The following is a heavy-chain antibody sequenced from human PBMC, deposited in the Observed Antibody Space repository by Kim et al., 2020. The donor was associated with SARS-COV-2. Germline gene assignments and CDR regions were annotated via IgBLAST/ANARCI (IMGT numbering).Heavy chain of an antibody. J-gene: IGHJ6*02. CDR1: GGSFSGYY. CDR3: ARGGVSFDWLLSSYYGMDV. Sequence: SETLSLTCAVYGGSFSGYYWSWIRQPPGKGLEWIGEINHSGSTNYNPSLKSRVTISVDTSKNQFSLKLSSVTAADTAVYYCARGGVSFDWLLSSYYGMDVWGQGTTVTVSS. CDR2: INHSGST. V-gene: IGHV4-34*01. D-gene: IGHD3-9*01.